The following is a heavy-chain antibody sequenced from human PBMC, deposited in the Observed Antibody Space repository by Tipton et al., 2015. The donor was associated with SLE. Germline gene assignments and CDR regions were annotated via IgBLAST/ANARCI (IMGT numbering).Heavy chain of an antibody. J-gene: IGHJ5*02. V-gene: IGHV4-59*12. Sequence: TLSLTCTVSGGSISSYYWSWIRQPPGKGLEWIGYIYYSGSTNYNPSLKSRVTISVDTSKNQFSLKLSSVTAADTAVYYCARGRGGNSEGWFDPWGQGTLVTVSS. D-gene: IGHD4-23*01. CDR1: GGSISSYY. CDR2: IYYSGST. CDR3: ARGRGGNSEGWFDP.